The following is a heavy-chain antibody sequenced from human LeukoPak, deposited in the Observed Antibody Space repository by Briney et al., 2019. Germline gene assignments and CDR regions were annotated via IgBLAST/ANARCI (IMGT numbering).Heavy chain of an antibody. D-gene: IGHD2-2*01. Sequence: VSVKVSCKASGYTFTSYGISWVRQAPGQGLEWMGWISAYNGNTNYAQKLQGRVTMTTDTSTSTAYMELRSLRSDDTAVYYCARDALVVPAAPFGYWGQGTLVTVSS. V-gene: IGHV1-18*01. J-gene: IGHJ4*02. CDR2: ISAYNGNT. CDR3: ARDALVVPAAPFGY. CDR1: GYTFTSYG.